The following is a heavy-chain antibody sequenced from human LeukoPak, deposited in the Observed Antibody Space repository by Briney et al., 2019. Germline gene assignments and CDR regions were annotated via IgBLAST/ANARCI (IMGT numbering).Heavy chain of an antibody. CDR3: ARHTSYYYYMDV. Sequence: SETLSLTCTVSGGSISSGDYYWSWIRQPPGKGLGWIGSIYYSGRTYYNPSLKSRVTISVDTSKHQFSLKLSSVTAADTAVYYCARHTSYYYYMDVWGKGTTVTVSS. J-gene: IGHJ6*03. CDR2: IYYSGRT. CDR1: GGSISSGDYY. V-gene: IGHV4-39*07. D-gene: IGHD3-16*01.